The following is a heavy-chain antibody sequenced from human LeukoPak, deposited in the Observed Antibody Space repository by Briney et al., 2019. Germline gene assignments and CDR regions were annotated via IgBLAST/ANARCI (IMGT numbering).Heavy chain of an antibody. Sequence: GASVKVSCKASGYTFTSYYMHWVRQAPGQGLEWMGIINPSGGSTSYAQKFQGRVTMTRDTSTSTVYMELSSLRSEDTAVYYCARACIWRWLARRGYNWFDPWGQGTLVTVSS. J-gene: IGHJ5*02. D-gene: IGHD6-19*01. CDR1: GYTFTSYY. CDR2: INPSGGST. V-gene: IGHV1-46*01. CDR3: ARACIWRWLARRGYNWFDP.